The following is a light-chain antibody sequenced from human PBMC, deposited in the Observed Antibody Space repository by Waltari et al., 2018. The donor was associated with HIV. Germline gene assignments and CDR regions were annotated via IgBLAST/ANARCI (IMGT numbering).Light chain of an antibody. J-gene: IGKJ2*01. CDR3: QQYYSTPVT. CDR2: WAS. Sequence: DIVMTQSPESLAVSLGGRATINCRSSQSLLYPSNNKDYLVWYQQKPGQPPKVLISWASTRESGVPDRFSGSGSGTDFTLTISSLQAEDVAVYYCQQYYSTPVTFGQGTKLEIK. CDR1: QSLLYPSNNKDY. V-gene: IGKV4-1*01.